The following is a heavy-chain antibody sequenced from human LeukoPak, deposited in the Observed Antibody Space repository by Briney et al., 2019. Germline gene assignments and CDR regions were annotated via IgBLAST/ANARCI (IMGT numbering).Heavy chain of an antibody. Sequence: GSLRLSCAASGFSFSDYYMSWIRQAPGKGLEWVSYMSNSGGTIYYADSVKGRFSISRDNTKNSLYLQMNSLRVEDTAVYYCASVLWFGGIFFDYWGQGILVTVSS. CDR1: GFSFSDYY. D-gene: IGHD3-10*01. CDR3: ASVLWFGGIFFDY. V-gene: IGHV3-11*01. CDR2: MSNSGGTI. J-gene: IGHJ4*02.